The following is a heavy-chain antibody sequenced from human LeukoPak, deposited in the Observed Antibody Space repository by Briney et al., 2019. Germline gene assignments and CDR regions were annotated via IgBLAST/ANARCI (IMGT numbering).Heavy chain of an antibody. CDR3: ASRPRGYSYGLSAFDI. CDR2: IYTSGIT. Sequence: SETLSLTCTVSGGSISSFYWSWIRQPAGRGLEWIGRIYTSGITNYNPSLKSRVTMSVDTSKNQFSLKLSSVTAADTAVYYCASRPRGYSYGLSAFDIWGQGTMVTVSS. D-gene: IGHD5-18*01. V-gene: IGHV4-4*07. CDR1: GGSISSFY. J-gene: IGHJ3*02.